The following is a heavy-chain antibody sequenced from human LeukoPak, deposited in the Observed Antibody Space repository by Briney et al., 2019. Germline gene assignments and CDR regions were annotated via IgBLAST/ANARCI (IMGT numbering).Heavy chain of an antibody. CDR2: SNSDGSST. Sequence: GGSLRLSCAASGFTFNSYWMHWVRQAPGKGLVWVSRSNSDGSSTSYADSVKGRFTVSRDNAKNTLYLQMNSLRAEDTAVFYCARGRGYTGSLVDYWGQGTLVTVS. CDR1: GFTFNSYW. D-gene: IGHD1-26*01. J-gene: IGHJ4*02. V-gene: IGHV3-74*01. CDR3: ARGRGYTGSLVDY.